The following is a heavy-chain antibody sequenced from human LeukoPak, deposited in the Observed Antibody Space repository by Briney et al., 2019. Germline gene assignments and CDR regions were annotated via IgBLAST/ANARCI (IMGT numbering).Heavy chain of an antibody. CDR2: ISSSSNYI. CDR1: GFPFSSYS. Sequence: GGALILSCAASGFPFSSYSMNWVRPAPGKGLEWVSYISSSSNYIYYADSVKGRFTISRDNAKNSLYLQMNSLRAEDTAVYYCARKSMFRGHWGQGTLVTVSS. J-gene: IGHJ4*02. V-gene: IGHV3-21*01. D-gene: IGHD3-3*02. CDR3: ARKSMFRGH.